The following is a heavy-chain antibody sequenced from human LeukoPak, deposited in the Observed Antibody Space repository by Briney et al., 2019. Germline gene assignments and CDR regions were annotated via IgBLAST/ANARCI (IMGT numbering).Heavy chain of an antibody. V-gene: IGHV1-18*01. J-gene: IGHJ4*02. D-gene: IGHD3-16*01. CDR1: GYTFTSYG. Sequence: ASVKVSCKASGYTFTSYGISWVRQAPGQGLEWMGWISAYNGNTNYARKLQGRVTMTTDTSTSTAYMELRSLRSDDTAVYYCARGIHDYVWGSYGSWGQGTLVTVSS. CDR2: ISAYNGNT. CDR3: ARGIHDYVWGSYGS.